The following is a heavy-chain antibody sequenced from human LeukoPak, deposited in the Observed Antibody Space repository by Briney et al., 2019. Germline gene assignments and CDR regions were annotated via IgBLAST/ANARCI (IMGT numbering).Heavy chain of an antibody. J-gene: IGHJ4*02. D-gene: IGHD3-22*01. CDR2: IHSRGNT. V-gene: IGHV4-4*09. CDR1: DGSISNSY. Sequence: SETLSLTCTVSDGSISNSYWNWVRQPPGKGLEWLGYIHSRGNTNYNPSLKSRITLSIDTSTNQFSLRLTSVTAADTAVYYCACSYDSKVVPFDCWGQGSLVTVSS. CDR3: ACSYDSKVVPFDC.